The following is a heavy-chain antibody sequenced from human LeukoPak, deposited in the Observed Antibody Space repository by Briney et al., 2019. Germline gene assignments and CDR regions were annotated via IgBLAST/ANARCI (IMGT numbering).Heavy chain of an antibody. CDR3: AKGSPENYYFDY. D-gene: IGHD1-14*01. CDR2: ITGIGDST. CDR1: GFTFTNYA. V-gene: IGHV3-23*01. J-gene: IGHJ4*01. Sequence: GGSLRLSCAASGFTFTNYAMNWVRQAPGQGLEGVSLITGIGDSTYYADSVRGRFTISRDNSKNTVSLQLNSLRAEDTAVYYCAKGSPENYYFDYWGQGTLVTVSS.